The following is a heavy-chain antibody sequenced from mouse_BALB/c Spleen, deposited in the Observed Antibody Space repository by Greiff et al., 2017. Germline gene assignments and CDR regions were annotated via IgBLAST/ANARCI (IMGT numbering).Heavy chain of an antibody. V-gene: IGHV5-12-2*01. J-gene: IGHJ3*01. Sequence: EVKVVESGGGLVQPGGSLKLSCAASGFTFSSYTMSWVRQTPEKRLEWVAYISNGGGSTYYPDTVKGRFTISRDNAKNTLYLQMSSLKSEDTAMYYCARQSPHYYDSAYWGQGTLVTVSA. CDR3: ARQSPHYYDSAY. D-gene: IGHD1-2*01. CDR1: GFTFSSYT. CDR2: ISNGGGST.